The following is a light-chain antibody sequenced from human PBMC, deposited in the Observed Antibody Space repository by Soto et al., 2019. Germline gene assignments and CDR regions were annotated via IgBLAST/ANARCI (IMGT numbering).Light chain of an antibody. CDR1: SSNVGGYNY. V-gene: IGLV2-11*01. Sequence: QSVLTQPRSVSASHGQSVTISCTGTSSNVGGYNYVSWYQQNPGKAPKLMIYDASKRPPGVPDRFSGSKSGNAASLTISGLQAEDEADYYCCSYAASYTLVFGGGTKLTVL. J-gene: IGLJ2*01. CDR3: CSYAASYTLV. CDR2: DAS.